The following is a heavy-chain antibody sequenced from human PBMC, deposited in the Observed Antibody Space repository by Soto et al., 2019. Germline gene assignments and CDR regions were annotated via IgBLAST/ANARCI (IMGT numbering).Heavy chain of an antibody. CDR2: MNPNSGNT. J-gene: IGHJ6*02. Sequence: ASVKVSCKASGYTFTSYDINWVRQATGQGLEWMGWMNPNSGNTGYAQKFQGRVTMTRNTSISTAYMELSSLRSEDTAVYYCASYSSSWYGRGVGMDVWGQGTTVTSP. V-gene: IGHV1-8*01. CDR3: ASYSSSWYGRGVGMDV. CDR1: GYTFTSYD. D-gene: IGHD6-13*01.